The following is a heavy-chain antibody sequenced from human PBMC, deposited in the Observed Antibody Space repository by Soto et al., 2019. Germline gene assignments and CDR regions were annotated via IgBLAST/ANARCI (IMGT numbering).Heavy chain of an antibody. J-gene: IGHJ4*02. Sequence: QVQLVQSGAEVRKPGSSVKVSCQASGGTFSNSTVTWVRQAPGQELEWMGRLIPILGLANYAQKFRGRLTITADKSTTTAYMELRRLRSEDTAIYYCARFKLGDDYWGQGTLVTVSS. D-gene: IGHD5-12*01. V-gene: IGHV1-69*02. CDR3: ARFKLGDDY. CDR1: GGTFSNST. CDR2: LIPILGLA.